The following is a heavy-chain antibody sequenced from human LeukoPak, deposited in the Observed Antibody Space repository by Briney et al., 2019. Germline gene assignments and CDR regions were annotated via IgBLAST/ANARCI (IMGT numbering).Heavy chain of an antibody. V-gene: IGHV4-59*08. D-gene: IGHD4-17*01. Sequence: SGTLSLTCTVSGGSISSYYWSWIRQPPGKGLEWIGYIYYSGSTNYNPSLKSRVTISVDTSKNQFSLKLSSVTAADTAVYYCARHSVYGDYEFDYWGQGTLVTVSS. CDR2: IYYSGST. CDR1: GGSISSYY. CDR3: ARHSVYGDYEFDY. J-gene: IGHJ4*02.